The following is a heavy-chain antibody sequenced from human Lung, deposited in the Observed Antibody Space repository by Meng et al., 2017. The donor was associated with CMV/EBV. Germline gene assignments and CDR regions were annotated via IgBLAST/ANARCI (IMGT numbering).Heavy chain of an antibody. CDR2: MSYDGGNK. J-gene: IGHJ4*02. CDR1: GFTFSSFA. Sequence: SCAASGFTFSSFAMHWVRQAPGKGLEWVAVMSYDGGNKYYADSVMGRFTISRDNSKRALYLQMNSLRVEDTAVYYCAKAHEILGSCSLTSCYWGVDYWXQGTXVTVSS. CDR3: AKAHEILGSCSLTSCYWGVDY. V-gene: IGHV3-30-3*01. D-gene: IGHD2-2*01.